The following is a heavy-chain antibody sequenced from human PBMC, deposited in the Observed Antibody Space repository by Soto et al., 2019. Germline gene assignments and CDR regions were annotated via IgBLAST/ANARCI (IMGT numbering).Heavy chain of an antibody. Sequence: QVQLQESGPGLLKPSETLSLTCTVSGASISSYYWSWIRRPPGKGLEWIGCVDYSGTTNYNPSLKSRVTISVDTSRNQFSLKVNSVTAADTAVYYCARLLGKTNPTFDQWGQGTLVTVSP. D-gene: IGHD1-26*01. CDR2: VDYSGTT. V-gene: IGHV4-59*08. CDR3: ARLLGKTNPTFDQ. CDR1: GASISSYY. J-gene: IGHJ4*02.